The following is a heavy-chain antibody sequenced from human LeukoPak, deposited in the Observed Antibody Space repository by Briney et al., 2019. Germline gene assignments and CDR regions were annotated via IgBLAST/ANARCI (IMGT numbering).Heavy chain of an antibody. D-gene: IGHD6-19*01. V-gene: IGHV3-11*06. Sequence: GGSLRLSCAASGFTSSDYYMSWIRQAPGKGLEWISYISSTGGYTNYADSVKGRFTISRDNAKNTLYLQMNSLTAEDTAVYYCARDPYSSVSLWGQGTLVTVSS. CDR2: ISSTGGYT. CDR3: ARDPYSSVSL. J-gene: IGHJ4*02. CDR1: GFTSSDYY.